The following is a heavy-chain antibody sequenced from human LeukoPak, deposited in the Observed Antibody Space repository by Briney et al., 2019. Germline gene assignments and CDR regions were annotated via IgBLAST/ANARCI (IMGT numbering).Heavy chain of an antibody. D-gene: IGHD4-17*01. CDR2: IKQDGSET. J-gene: IGHJ4*02. CDR1: GFTSTTYW. V-gene: IGHV3-7*04. Sequence: PGGSLRLSCAVSGFTSTTYWMHWVRQAPGKGLEWVANIKQDGSETYYVDSVKGRFTISRDNAKNSLYLQMNSLRAEDTAVYYCARDRRGVTIGYWGQGTLVTVSS. CDR3: ARDRRGVTIGY.